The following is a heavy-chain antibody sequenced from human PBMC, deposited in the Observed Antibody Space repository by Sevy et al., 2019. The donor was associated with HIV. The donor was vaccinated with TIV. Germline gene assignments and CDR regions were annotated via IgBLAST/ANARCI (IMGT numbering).Heavy chain of an antibody. V-gene: IGHV3-15*01. CDR1: GFTFSNAW. CDR2: IKSKTDGGTT. J-gene: IGHJ6*02. D-gene: IGHD1-26*01. Sequence: GGSLRLSCAASGFTFSNAWMSWVRQAPGKGLEWVGRIKSKTDGGTTDYAAPVKGRFTISRDDSKNTLYLQMNSLKTEDTAVYYCTTDGAAHPSYYYYGMDVWGQGTTVTVSS. CDR3: TTDGAAHPSYYYYGMDV.